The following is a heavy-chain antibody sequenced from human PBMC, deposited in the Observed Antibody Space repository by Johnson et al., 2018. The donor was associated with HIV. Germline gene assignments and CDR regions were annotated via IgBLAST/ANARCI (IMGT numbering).Heavy chain of an antibody. Sequence: VQLVESGGGLVQPGRSLRLSCAASGFTFDDYAMHWVRQAPGKGLEWVSGISWNSGSIGYADSVKGRFTISRDNAKNSLYLQMNSLRAEDTALYYCAKDSMSAYSGSDPIAFDIWGQGTMVTVSS. CDR2: ISWNSGSI. CDR1: GFTFDDYA. CDR3: AKDSMSAYSGSDPIAFDI. V-gene: IGHV3-9*01. J-gene: IGHJ3*02. D-gene: IGHD1-26*01.